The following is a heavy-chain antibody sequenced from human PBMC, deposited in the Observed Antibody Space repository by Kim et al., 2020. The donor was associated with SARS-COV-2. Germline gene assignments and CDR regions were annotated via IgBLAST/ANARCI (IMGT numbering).Heavy chain of an antibody. J-gene: IGHJ4*02. Sequence: GGSLRLSCVASGFAFSTHGMRWVRQAPGKGLEWVANISRGGGPKRYVASVKGRFTISRDDVKNALYLEMNSLRSEDTAIYYCVRGRRYGGRADHFDVWGPGTLVTVSS. CDR3: VRGRRYGGRADHFDV. CDR2: ISRGGGPK. CDR1: GFAFSTHG. V-gene: IGHV3-7*03. D-gene: IGHD1-26*01.